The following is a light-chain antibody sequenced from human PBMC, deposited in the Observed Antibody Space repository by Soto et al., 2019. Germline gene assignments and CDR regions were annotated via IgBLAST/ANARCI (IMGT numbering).Light chain of an antibody. CDR2: AAS. J-gene: IGKJ1*01. CDR3: QQDNNWPYT. V-gene: IGKV3-15*01. Sequence: ILMTQSPATLSVSPGDRATLSCRASQSISSAYLAWYQQKPGQAPRLLIYAASTRATGIPATFSGSGSGTEFTLTISSLQSEDFAVYFCQQDNNWPYTFGQGTKVDIK. CDR1: QSISSAY.